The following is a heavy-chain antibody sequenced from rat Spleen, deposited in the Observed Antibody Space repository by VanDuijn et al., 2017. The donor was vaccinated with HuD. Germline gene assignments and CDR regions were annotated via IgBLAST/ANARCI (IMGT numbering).Heavy chain of an antibody. CDR3: ARRPPVGGYRGNWFAY. J-gene: IGHJ3*01. V-gene: IGHV5-29*01. CDR2: IIYDGSSI. CDR1: GFTFSNYG. Sequence: EVQLVESGGGLVQPGRSMKLSCAASGFTFSNYGMAWVCQVPTMWLEWVPTIIYDGSSIYYRYSVRGRFPISRDNAKSTLYLQMDCLRSEETATYYCARRPPVGGYRGNWFAYWGQGTLVTVSS. D-gene: IGHD1-11*01.